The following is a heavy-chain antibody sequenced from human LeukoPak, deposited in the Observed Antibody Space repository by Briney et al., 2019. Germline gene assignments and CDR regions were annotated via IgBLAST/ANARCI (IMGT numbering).Heavy chain of an antibody. J-gene: IGHJ4*02. CDR1: GFTFGSYG. V-gene: IGHV3-30*03. CDR2: ISYDGSNK. D-gene: IGHD2-2*01. Sequence: GGSLRLSCAASGFTFGSYGMHWVRQAPGKGLEWVGVISYDGSNKYYADSVKGRFTISRDNSKNTLYLQMNSLRAEDTAVYYCARVMGRYCSSTSCYVDYWGQGTLVTVSS. CDR3: ARVMGRYCSSTSCYVDY.